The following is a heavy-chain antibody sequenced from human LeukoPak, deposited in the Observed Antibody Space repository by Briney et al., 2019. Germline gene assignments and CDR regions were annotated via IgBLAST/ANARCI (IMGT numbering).Heavy chain of an antibody. CDR1: GGSFSGYY. CDR3: ARMSDYDSSGTHGDY. V-gene: IGHV4-34*01. D-gene: IGHD3-22*01. CDR2: INHSGST. Sequence: SETLSLTCAVYGGSFSGYYWSWIRQPPGKGLEWIGEINHSGSTNYNPSLKGRVTISVDTSKNQFSLKLSSVTAADTAVYYCARMSDYDSSGTHGDYWGQGTLVTVSS. J-gene: IGHJ4*02.